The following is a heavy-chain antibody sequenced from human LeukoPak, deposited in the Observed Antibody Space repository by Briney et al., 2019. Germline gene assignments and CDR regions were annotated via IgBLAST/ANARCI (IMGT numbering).Heavy chain of an antibody. Sequence: SVKVSCKAPGGTFSSYAISWVRQAPGQGLEWMGRIIPILGIANYAQKFQGRVTITADKSTSTAYMELSSLRSEDTAVYYCAWVKGGYSGYVDAFDIWGPGTMVTVSS. D-gene: IGHD5-12*01. V-gene: IGHV1-69*04. J-gene: IGHJ3*02. CDR2: IIPILGIA. CDR1: GGTFSSYA. CDR3: AWVKGGYSGYVDAFDI.